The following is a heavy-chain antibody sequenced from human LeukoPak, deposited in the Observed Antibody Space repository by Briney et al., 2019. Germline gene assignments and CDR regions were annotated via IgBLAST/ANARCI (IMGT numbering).Heavy chain of an antibody. CDR1: GGSISSSSYY. V-gene: IGHV4-39*01. J-gene: IGHJ4*02. Sequence: SETLSLTCTVSGGSISSSSYYWGWSRQPPGKGLGSIRIICYSPSTFYTPSLKTRVTISVHTSKPPFSLKLSSVTAAATAVYYCARQSQYHPHFDYWGQGTLVTVSS. CDR2: ICYSPST. D-gene: IGHD4-11*01. CDR3: ARQSQYHPHFDY.